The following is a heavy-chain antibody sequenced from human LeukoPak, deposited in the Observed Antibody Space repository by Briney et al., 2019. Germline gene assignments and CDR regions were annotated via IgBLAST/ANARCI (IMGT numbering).Heavy chain of an antibody. J-gene: IGHJ4*02. V-gene: IGHV1-24*01. D-gene: IGHD3-10*01. CDR2: FDPEDDET. Sequence: VASVKVSCKFSGYTLTELSMHWARQAPGKGLEWMGGFDPEDDETIYAQKFQGRVTMTEDTSIETAYMELSSLRSEDTAVYYCATDLVGGRGFDYWGQGTLVTVSS. CDR1: GYTLTELS. CDR3: ATDLVGGRGFDY.